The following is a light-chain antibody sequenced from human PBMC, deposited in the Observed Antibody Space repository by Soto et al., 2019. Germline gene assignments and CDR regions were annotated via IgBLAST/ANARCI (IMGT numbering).Light chain of an antibody. CDR3: QQYNTYPLT. J-gene: IGKJ5*01. CDR1: QSISSW. Sequence: DIQMTQSPSTLSASVGDRVTITCRASQSISSWLAWYQQKPGQAPKLLIYKASSLEGGVPSRFSGSGSGTDFNITISSLQPDDFATYYCQQYNTYPLTFGGGTRLEIK. V-gene: IGKV1-5*03. CDR2: KAS.